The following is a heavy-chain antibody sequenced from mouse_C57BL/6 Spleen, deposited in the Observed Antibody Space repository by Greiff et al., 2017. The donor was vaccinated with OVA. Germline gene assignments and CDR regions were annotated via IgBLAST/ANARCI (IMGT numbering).Heavy chain of an antibody. CDR1: GYTFTDYY. D-gene: IGHD1-1*02. V-gene: IGHV1-26*01. CDR3: ARTFTGGNYAAWFAY. CDR2: INPNNGGT. J-gene: IGHJ3*01. Sequence: EVQLQQSGPELVKPGASVKISCKASGYTFTDYYMNWVKQSHGKSLEWIGDINPNNGGTSYNQKFKGKATLTVDKSSSTAYMELRSLTSEDSAVYYGARTFTGGNYAAWFAYWGQGTLVTVSA.